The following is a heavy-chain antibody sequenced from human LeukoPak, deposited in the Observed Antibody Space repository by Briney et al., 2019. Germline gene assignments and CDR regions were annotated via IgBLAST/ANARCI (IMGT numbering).Heavy chain of an antibody. CDR3: ARDQAHNDILTGYYTD. CDR1: GFIFSTYA. CDR2: MSYDGSNK. V-gene: IGHV3-30-3*01. Sequence: GRSLRLSCAASGFIFSTYAMYWVRQAPGKGLEWVAVMSYDGSNKYYAESVKGRFTISRDNSKNTLYLQMNSLRVEDTAVYYCARDQAHNDILTGYYTDWGQGTLVTVSS. D-gene: IGHD3-9*01. J-gene: IGHJ4*02.